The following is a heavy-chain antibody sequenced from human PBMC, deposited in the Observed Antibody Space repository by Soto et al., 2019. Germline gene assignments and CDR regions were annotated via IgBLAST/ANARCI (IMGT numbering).Heavy chain of an antibody. J-gene: IGHJ4*02. Sequence: QITLNESGPTVVRPTETLTLTCRLSGFSLTTSGVGVGWIRQSPGKAPEWLALIYRDDDKRYSASLKSRLTITKDTSKNQVILTVSDLYPTETATYFCAHSVIRTVFGFVTTTAIYFDFWGQGTPVAVAS. CDR2: IYRDDDK. D-gene: IGHD3-3*01. CDR3: AHSVIRTVFGFVTTTAIYFDF. V-gene: IGHV2-5*02. CDR1: GFSLTTSGVG.